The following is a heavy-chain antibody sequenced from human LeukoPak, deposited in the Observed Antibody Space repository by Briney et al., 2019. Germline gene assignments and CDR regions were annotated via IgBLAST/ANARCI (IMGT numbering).Heavy chain of an antibody. Sequence: ASVKVSCKASGYIFTGYYMHWVRQAPGQGLGWMGWINPNSGDTNYAQKFQGRVTMTRDTSISTAYMELNRLRSDDTAVYYCARVRYRLAETYIDYWGQGTLVTVSS. D-gene: IGHD3-16*01. CDR3: ARVRYRLAETYIDY. CDR2: INPNSGDT. J-gene: IGHJ4*02. V-gene: IGHV1-2*02. CDR1: GYIFTGYY.